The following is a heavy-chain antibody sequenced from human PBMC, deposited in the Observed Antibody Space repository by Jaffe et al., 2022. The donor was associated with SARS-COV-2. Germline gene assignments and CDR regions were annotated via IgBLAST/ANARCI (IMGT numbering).Heavy chain of an antibody. D-gene: IGHD4-17*01. Sequence: QVQLQESGPGLVKPSETLSLTCTVSGGSISSYYWSWIRQPPGKGLEWIGYIYYSGSTNYNPSLKSRVTISVDTSKNQFSLKLSSVTAADTAVYYCARTPIYYGDYDSRQVYYYYGMDVWGQGTTVTVSS. CDR2: IYYSGST. J-gene: IGHJ6*02. V-gene: IGHV4-59*01. CDR3: ARTPIYYGDYDSRQVYYYYGMDV. CDR1: GGSISSYY.